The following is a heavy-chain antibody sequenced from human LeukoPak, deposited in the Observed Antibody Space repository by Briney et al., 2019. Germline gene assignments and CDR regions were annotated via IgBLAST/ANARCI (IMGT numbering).Heavy chain of an antibody. Sequence: ASVKVSCKASGYTFTSYDINWVRQATGQGLEWMGWMNPNSGNTGYAQKFQGRVTMTRNTSISTAYMELSSLRSEDTAVYYCARSVEYCSSTSCYDYFDYWGQGTLVTVSS. V-gene: IGHV1-8*01. CDR1: GYTFTSYD. CDR2: MNPNSGNT. D-gene: IGHD2-2*01. J-gene: IGHJ4*02. CDR3: ARSVEYCSSTSCYDYFDY.